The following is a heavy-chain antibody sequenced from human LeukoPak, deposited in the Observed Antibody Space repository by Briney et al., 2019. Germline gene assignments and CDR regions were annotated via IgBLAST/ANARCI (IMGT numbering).Heavy chain of an antibody. CDR1: GGSISSGGYY. D-gene: IGHD3-22*01. J-gene: IGHJ4*02. CDR2: IYYGGST. Sequence: PSRTLSLTCTVSGGSISSGGYYWSWIRQHPGKGLEWIGYIYYGGSTYYNPSLKSRVTISVDTSKNQFSLKLSSVTAADTAVYYGARNPRRYYKRSVYYRYFDYWAQETLVTVP. V-gene: IGHV4-31*03. CDR3: ARNPRRYYKRSVYYRYFDY.